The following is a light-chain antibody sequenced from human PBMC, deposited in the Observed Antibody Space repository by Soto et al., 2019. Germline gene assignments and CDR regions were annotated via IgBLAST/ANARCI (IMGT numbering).Light chain of an antibody. CDR3: MQALQTPRT. CDR2: MGS. CDR1: RVVQHKNGNNY. V-gene: IGKV2-28*01. Sequence: DIVMTQSPLCLPFTPAESSWISCMCIRVVQHKNGNNYFNWYLQKPGQSPQLLIYMGSKRASGVPDRFSGSGSGTYFTLKISRVEAEDAGVYYCMQALQTPRTFGQGTKV. J-gene: IGKJ1*01.